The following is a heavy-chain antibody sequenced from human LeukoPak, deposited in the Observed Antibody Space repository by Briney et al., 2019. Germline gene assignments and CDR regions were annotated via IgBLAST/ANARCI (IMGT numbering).Heavy chain of an antibody. D-gene: IGHD1-26*01. Sequence: GESLKSSSKGSGYSFSTYWIGWVRQMPGKGLEWMGIIYPGDSDTRYSPSFQGQVSISADRSISTAYLQWSSLKASDSAMYYCARGFYGIDHWGQGTLATVSS. J-gene: IGHJ1*01. V-gene: IGHV5-51*01. CDR1: GYSFSTYW. CDR2: IYPGDSDT. CDR3: ARGFYGIDH.